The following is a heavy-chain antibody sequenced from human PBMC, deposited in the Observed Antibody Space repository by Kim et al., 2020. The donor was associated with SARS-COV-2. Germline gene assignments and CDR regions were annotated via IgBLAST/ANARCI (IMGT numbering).Heavy chain of an antibody. J-gene: IGHJ5*02. V-gene: IGHV4-61*01. CDR1: GGSVGSGNPY. Sequence: SETLSLTCTVSGGSVGSGNPYWHWIRQPPGKGLEWIAYVHYRGSTNYNPSLKSRVTISLDTSKNQFSLKLSSVTAADTAVYYCARDGAMCTTTSCYFDP. CDR3: ARDGAMCTTTSCYFDP. CDR2: VHYRGST. D-gene: IGHD2-2*01.